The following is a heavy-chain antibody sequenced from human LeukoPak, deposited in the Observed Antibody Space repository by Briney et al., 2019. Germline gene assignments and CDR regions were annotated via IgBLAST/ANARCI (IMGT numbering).Heavy chain of an antibody. Sequence: GGSLRLSCAASGFTFSSYAMSWVRQAPGRGLEWVSGISGSGGSTYYADSVKGRFTISRDNAKNSLYLQMNSLRAEDTAVYYCARDSYGYYDSSGKYYFDYWGQGTLVTVSS. CDR1: GFTFSSYA. J-gene: IGHJ4*02. D-gene: IGHD3-22*01. CDR2: ISGSGGST. V-gene: IGHV3-23*01. CDR3: ARDSYGYYDSSGKYYFDY.